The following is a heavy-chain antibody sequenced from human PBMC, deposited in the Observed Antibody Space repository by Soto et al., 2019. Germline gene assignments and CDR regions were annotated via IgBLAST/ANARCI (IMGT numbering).Heavy chain of an antibody. CDR2: IYHSGST. CDR3: ARGGYSGFHFMFDY. D-gene: IGHD5-12*01. CDR1: GGSISGGGST. Sequence: PSETLSLTCAVSGGSISGGGSTWNWIRQPPGKALEYIGYIYHSGSTYYNPSLRSRVIISLDKSKNQFSLKLSSVTAADTAVYYCARGGYSGFHFMFDYWGQGTLVTVSS. V-gene: IGHV4-30-2*01. J-gene: IGHJ4*02.